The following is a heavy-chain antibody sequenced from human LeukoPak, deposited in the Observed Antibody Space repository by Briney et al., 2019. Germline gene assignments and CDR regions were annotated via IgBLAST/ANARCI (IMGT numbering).Heavy chain of an antibody. V-gene: IGHV1-2*02. Sequence: VASVKVSCKASGYTFTSYYMHWVRQAPGQGLEWMGIINPRGGGTNYAQKFQGRVTMTRDTSISTAYMELSRLRSDDTAVYYCARGRGYSPENYMDVWGKGTTVTVSS. J-gene: IGHJ6*03. CDR2: INPRGGGT. D-gene: IGHD5-18*01. CDR3: ARGRGYSPENYMDV. CDR1: GYTFTSYY.